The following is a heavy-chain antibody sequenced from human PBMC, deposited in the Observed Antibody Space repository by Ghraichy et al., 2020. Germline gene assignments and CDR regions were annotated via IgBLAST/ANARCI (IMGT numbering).Heavy chain of an antibody. CDR1: GFTFNTYA. CDR2: PSGSGAST. V-gene: IGHV3-23*01. Sequence: GGSLRLSCAASGFTFNTYAMSWVRQAPGKGLEWVSAPSGSGASTYYADSVKGRFTISRDNSKNTLYLQMNSLRADDTAVYYCAGDRGVVPAAIGDWFDPWGQGTLVTVSS. J-gene: IGHJ5*02. CDR3: AGDRGVVPAAIGDWFDP. D-gene: IGHD2-2*01.